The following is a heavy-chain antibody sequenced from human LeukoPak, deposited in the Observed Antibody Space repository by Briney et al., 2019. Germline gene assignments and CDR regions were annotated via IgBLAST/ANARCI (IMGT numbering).Heavy chain of an antibody. CDR2: ISWNSGSI. CDR1: GFTFDDYA. J-gene: IGHJ3*02. Sequence: PGGSLRLSCAASGFTFDDYAMHWARQAPGKGLEWVSGISWNSGSIGYADSVKGRFTISRDNAKNSLYLQMNSLRAEDMALYYCAKGRRAYNDFWSGIPKDAFDIWGQGTMVTVSS. D-gene: IGHD3-3*01. V-gene: IGHV3-9*03. CDR3: AKGRRAYNDFWSGIPKDAFDI.